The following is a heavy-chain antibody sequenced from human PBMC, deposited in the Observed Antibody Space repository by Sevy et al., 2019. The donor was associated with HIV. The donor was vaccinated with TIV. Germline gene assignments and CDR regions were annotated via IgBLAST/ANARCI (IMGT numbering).Heavy chain of an antibody. J-gene: IGHJ4*02. CDR1: GYRFTSYT. D-gene: IGHD6-13*01. CDR3: ARVGPAAGIRPYFDY. Sequence: ASVKVSCKASGYRFTSYTMHWVRQAPGQGLEWMGIINPSGGSTSQAQKFQGRVTLTRDTSTSTVYMELISLRSEDTAVYYCARVGPAAGIRPYFDYWGQGTLVTVSS. V-gene: IGHV1-46*01. CDR2: INPSGGST.